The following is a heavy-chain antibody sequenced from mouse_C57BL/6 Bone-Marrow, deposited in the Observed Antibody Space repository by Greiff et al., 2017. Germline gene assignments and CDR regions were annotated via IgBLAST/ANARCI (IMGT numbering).Heavy chain of an antibody. J-gene: IGHJ2*01. CDR3: ARDLTD. V-gene: IGHV3-6*01. D-gene: IGHD2-13*01. CDR1: GYSITSGYY. Sequence: EVQLQESGPGLVKPSQSLSLTCSVSGYSITSGYYWNWIRQFPGNKLEWMGYISYDGSNNYNPSLKNRISITRDTSKNQFFLKLNSVTTEDTATYYCARDLTDWGQGNTLTVSS. CDR2: ISYDGSN.